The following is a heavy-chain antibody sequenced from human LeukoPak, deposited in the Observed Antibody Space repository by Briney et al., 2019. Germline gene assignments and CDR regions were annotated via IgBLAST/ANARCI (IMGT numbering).Heavy chain of an antibody. D-gene: IGHD3-22*01. CDR2: IKSKTDGGTK. CDR1: GFTFSNAW. Sequence: GGSLRLSCAASGFTFSNAWMSWVRQAPGKGLEWVGRIKSKTDGGTKNYAAHVKGRFTISRNDSKNTLYLQMNSLKTEDTAVYYCTTLYDSSGYYYADHAFDIWGQGTMATVSS. J-gene: IGHJ3*02. CDR3: TTLYDSSGYYYADHAFDI. V-gene: IGHV3-15*01.